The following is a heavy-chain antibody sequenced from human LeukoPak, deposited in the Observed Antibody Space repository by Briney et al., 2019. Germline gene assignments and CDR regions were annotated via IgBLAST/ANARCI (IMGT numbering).Heavy chain of an antibody. CDR2: IKSKTDGGTT. J-gene: IGHJ4*02. CDR3: TTEELITMIRGVKYYFDY. V-gene: IGHV3-15*01. Sequence: GGSLRLSCAASGFTFSNTWMSWVRQAPGKGLEWVGRIKSKTDGGTTDYAAPVKGRFTISRDDSKNTLYLQMNSLKTEDTAVYYCTTEELITMIRGVKYYFDYWGQGALGTVSS. CDR1: GFTFSNTW. D-gene: IGHD3-10*01.